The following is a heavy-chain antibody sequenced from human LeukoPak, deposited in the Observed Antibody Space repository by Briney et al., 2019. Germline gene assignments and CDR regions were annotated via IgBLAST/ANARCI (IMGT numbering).Heavy chain of an antibody. D-gene: IGHD3-10*01. CDR3: ARDREGLLWFGELDDAFDI. CDR1: GFTFSSYE. CDR2: ISSSGSTI. V-gene: IGHV3-48*03. J-gene: IGHJ3*02. Sequence: GGSLRLSCAAPGFTFSSYEMNWVRQAPGKGLEWVSYISSSGSTIYYADSVKGRFTISRDNAKNSLYLQMNSLRAEDTAVYYCARDREGLLWFGELDDAFDIWGQGTMVTVSS.